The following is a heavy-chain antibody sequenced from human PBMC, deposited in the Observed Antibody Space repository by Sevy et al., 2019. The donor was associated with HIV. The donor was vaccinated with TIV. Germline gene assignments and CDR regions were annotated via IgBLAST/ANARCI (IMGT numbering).Heavy chain of an antibody. Sequence: GGSLRLSCAASGFTFISYSMNWVRQAPGKGLEWVSSISSSSGYIYYADSVKGQFTISRDNAKNSLYLQMNSLRAEDTAVYYCARGVGYYDSSGYYFDYWGQGTLVTVSS. J-gene: IGHJ4*02. D-gene: IGHD3-22*01. CDR1: GFTFISYS. CDR2: ISSSSGYI. CDR3: ARGVGYYDSSGYYFDY. V-gene: IGHV3-21*01.